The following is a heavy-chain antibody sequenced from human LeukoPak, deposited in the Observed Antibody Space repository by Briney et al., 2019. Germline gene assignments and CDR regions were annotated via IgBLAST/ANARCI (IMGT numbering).Heavy chain of an antibody. CDR1: GGSISSYY. V-gene: IGHV4-59*04. CDR3: ASQFYYYASGSLYYFDY. Sequence: PSETLSLTCTVSGGSISSYYWSWLRQPPGKGLEWIGSIYHSGSTYYNPSLKSRVTISVDTSQNQFSLKLASVTAADTAVYYCASQFYYYASGSLYYFDYWGQGTLVTVSS. D-gene: IGHD3-10*01. J-gene: IGHJ4*02. CDR2: IYHSGST.